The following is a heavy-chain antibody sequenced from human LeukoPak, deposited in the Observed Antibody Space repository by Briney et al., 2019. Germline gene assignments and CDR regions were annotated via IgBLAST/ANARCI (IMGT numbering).Heavy chain of an antibody. V-gene: IGHV3-30*18. J-gene: IGHJ3*02. CDR2: ISYDGSNK. CDR3: AKDRRFLEQRDAFDI. CDR1: GFTFSSYG. D-gene: IGHD3-3*01. Sequence: GGSLRLSCVASGFTFSSYGMHWVRQAPGKGLEWVAVISYDGSNKYYADSVKGRFTISRDNSKNTLYLQMNSLRAEDTAVYYCAKDRRFLEQRDAFDIWGQGTMVTVSS.